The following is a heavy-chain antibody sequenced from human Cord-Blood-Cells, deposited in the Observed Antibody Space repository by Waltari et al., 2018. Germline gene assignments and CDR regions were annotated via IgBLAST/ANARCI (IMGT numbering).Heavy chain of an antibody. Sequence: QVQLQESGPGLVKPSETLSLTCTVSGGSISSYYWSWIRQPAGKGLEWIGRIYTSGSNKHNPSLKSRVTMSVDTSKNQFSLKLSSVTAADTAVYYCARDPSSSSWYWYFDLWGRGTLVTVSS. V-gene: IGHV4-4*07. CDR1: GGSISSYY. J-gene: IGHJ2*01. CDR3: ARDPSSSSWYWYFDL. CDR2: IYTSGSN. D-gene: IGHD6-13*01.